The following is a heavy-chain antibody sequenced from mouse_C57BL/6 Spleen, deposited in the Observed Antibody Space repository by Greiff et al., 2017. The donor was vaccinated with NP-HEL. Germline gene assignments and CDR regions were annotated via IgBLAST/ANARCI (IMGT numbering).Heavy chain of an antibody. J-gene: IGHJ1*03. D-gene: IGHD4-1*01. Sequence: EVNVVESGGGLVQPGGSLKLSCAASGFTFSDYYMYWVRQTPEKRLEWVAYLSNGGGSTYYPDTVKGRFTIARDNAKNTLYLQMSRLKSEDTAMYYCARQGLGRGYFDVWGTGTTVTVSS. V-gene: IGHV5-12*01. CDR3: ARQGLGRGYFDV. CDR1: GFTFSDYY. CDR2: LSNGGGST.